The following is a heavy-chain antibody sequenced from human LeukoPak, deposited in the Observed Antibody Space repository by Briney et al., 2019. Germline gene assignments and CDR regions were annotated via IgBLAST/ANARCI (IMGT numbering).Heavy chain of an antibody. J-gene: IGHJ4*02. CDR1: GFTFSSYG. CDR2: ISSSSSYI. V-gene: IGHV3-21*01. D-gene: IGHD3-10*01. Sequence: GGSLRLSCAPSGFTFSSYGMNWVRQAPGKGLEWVLSISSSSSYIYYADSVKGRFTISRDNAKNSLYLQMNSLRAEDTAVYYCARDREPYYYGSGGHSRGADYWGQGTLVTVSS. CDR3: ARDREPYYYGSGGHSRGADY.